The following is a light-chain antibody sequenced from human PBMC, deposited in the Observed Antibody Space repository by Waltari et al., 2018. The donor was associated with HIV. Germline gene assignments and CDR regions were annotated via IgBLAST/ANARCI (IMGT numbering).Light chain of an antibody. J-gene: IGLJ2*01. Sequence: QSALTQPASVSGSPGQSITISCIGTNSDVGGYNYVSWYQQHPGKAPKLLIYEVTNWPSGMSNRFSGSKSVNTASLTISGLQAEDEADYYCSSYSPTSTVIFGGGTKLTVL. CDR1: NSDVGGYNY. CDR3: SSYSPTSTVI. CDR2: EVT. V-gene: IGLV2-14*01.